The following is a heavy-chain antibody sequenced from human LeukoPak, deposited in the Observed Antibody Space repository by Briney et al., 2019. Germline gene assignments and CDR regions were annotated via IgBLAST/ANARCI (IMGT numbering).Heavy chain of an antibody. J-gene: IGHJ4*02. D-gene: IGHD4-17*01. CDR3: ATVSAETTVTPSDY. CDR2: INHSGST. Sequence: TSETLSLTCAVYGGSFSGYYWSWIRQPPGKGLEWIGEINHSGSTNYNPSLKSRVTISVDTSKNQFSLKLSSVTAADTAVYYCATVSAETTVTPSDYWGQGTLVTVSS. V-gene: IGHV4-34*01. CDR1: GGSFSGYY.